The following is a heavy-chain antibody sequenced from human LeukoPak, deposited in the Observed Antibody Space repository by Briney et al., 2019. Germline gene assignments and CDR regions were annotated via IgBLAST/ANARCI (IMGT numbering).Heavy chain of an antibody. Sequence: GRSLRLSCAASGFTFSSYGMHWVRQAPGKGLEWVAVIWYDGSNKYYADSVKGRFTISRDNSKNTLYLQMNSLRAEDTAVYYCARDGSGSYYKSFDYWGQGTLVTVSS. V-gene: IGHV3-33*01. CDR1: GFTFSSYG. J-gene: IGHJ4*02. CDR2: IWYDGSNK. D-gene: IGHD3-10*01. CDR3: ARDGSGSYYKSFDY.